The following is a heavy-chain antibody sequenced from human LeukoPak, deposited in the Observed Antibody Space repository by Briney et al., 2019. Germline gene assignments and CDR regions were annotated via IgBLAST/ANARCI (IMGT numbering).Heavy chain of an antibody. CDR2: IIPIFGTA. CDR1: GGTFSSYA. J-gene: IGHJ6*03. CDR3: ASVVLWFGELASYYMDV. D-gene: IGHD3-10*01. Sequence: WVSVKVSCKASGGTFSSYAISWVRQAPGQGLEWMGGIIPIFGTANYAQKFQGRVTITTDESTSTAYMELSSLRSEDTAVYYCASVVLWFGELASYYMDVWGKGTTVTVSS. V-gene: IGHV1-69*05.